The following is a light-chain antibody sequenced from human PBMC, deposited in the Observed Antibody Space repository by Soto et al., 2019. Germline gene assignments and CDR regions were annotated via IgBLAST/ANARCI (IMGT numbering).Light chain of an antibody. J-gene: IGKJ1*01. CDR2: AAS. CDR1: QGIRND. V-gene: IGKV1-6*01. Sequence: AIQMTQSPSSLSASVGDRVTITCRASQGIRNDLGWYQQKPGKAPKLLIYAASSLQSGVPSRFSGSGSGTDFTLTISILQPEDFATYYCLQDYNSWTFGQGTKVEIK. CDR3: LQDYNSWT.